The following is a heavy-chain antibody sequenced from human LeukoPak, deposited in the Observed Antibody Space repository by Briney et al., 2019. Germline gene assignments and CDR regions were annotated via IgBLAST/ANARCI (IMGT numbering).Heavy chain of an antibody. CDR2: IYWDDDK. V-gene: IGHV2-5*02. CDR1: GFSLTTSGVG. J-gene: IGHJ4*02. D-gene: IGHD6-19*01. Sequence: SGPTLVKPTQTLTLTCAFSGFSLTTSGVGVAWIRQPPGKALEWLALIYWDDDKRYSPSLKSRVTITKDTSKNQVVLTMTNMDPVDTATYYCSRTRRGQIGWTNDYWGQGTLVTVSS. CDR3: SRTRRGQIGWTNDY.